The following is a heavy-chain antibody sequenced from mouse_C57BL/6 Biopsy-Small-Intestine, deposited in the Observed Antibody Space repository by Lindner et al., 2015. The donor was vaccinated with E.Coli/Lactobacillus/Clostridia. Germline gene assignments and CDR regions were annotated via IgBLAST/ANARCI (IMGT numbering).Heavy chain of an antibody. J-gene: IGHJ4*01. CDR1: GFSFNTYA. CDR3: VRQLSYYAMDY. D-gene: IGHD1-1*02. Sequence: VQLQESGGGLVQPKGSLKLSCAASGFSFNTYAMNWVRQAPGKGLEWVARIRSKSNNYATYYADSVKDRFTISRDDSESMLYLQMNNLKTEDTAMYYCVRQLSYYAMDYWGQGTSVTVSS. V-gene: IGHV10-1*01. CDR2: IRSKSNNYAT.